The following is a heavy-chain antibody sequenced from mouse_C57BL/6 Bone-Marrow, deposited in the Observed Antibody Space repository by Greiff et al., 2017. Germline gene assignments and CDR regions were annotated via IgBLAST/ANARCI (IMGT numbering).Heavy chain of an antibody. CDR3: ARQLRLRGGFAY. J-gene: IGHJ3*01. CDR2: IYPGSGST. V-gene: IGHV1-55*01. D-gene: IGHD3-2*02. Sequence: QVQLQQPGAELVKPGASVKMSCKASGYTFTSYWITWVKQRPGQGLEWIGDIYPGSGSTNYNEKFKSKATLTVDTSSSTAYMQLSSLTSEDSAVYYCARQLRLRGGFAYWGQGTLVTVSA. CDR1: GYTFTSYW.